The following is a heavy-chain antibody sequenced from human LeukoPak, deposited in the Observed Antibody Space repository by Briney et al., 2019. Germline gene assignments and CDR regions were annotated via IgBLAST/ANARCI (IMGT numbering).Heavy chain of an antibody. CDR2: IRYDGSNK. D-gene: IGHD6-13*01. V-gene: IGHV3-30*02. CDR1: GFTFSSYG. Sequence: PGGSLRLSCAASGFTFSSYGMHWVRQAPGKGLEWVAFIRYDGSNKYYADSVKGRFTISRDNSKNTLYLQMNSLRAEDTAVYYCARSGYSSSWGYYYYYMDVWGKGTTVTVSS. J-gene: IGHJ6*03. CDR3: ARSGYSSSWGYYYYYMDV.